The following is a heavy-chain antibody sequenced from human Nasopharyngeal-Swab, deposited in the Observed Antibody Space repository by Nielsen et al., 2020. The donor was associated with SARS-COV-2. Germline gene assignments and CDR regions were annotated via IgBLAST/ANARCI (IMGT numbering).Heavy chain of an antibody. CDR2: ISSSGSTI. V-gene: IGHV3-48*03. CDR1: GFTFSSYE. D-gene: IGHD5-24*01. J-gene: IGHJ4*02. CDR3: ARLRRDGYNVRAPYFDY. Sequence: GGSLRLSCAASGFTFSSYEMNWVRQAPGKGLEWVSYISSSGSTIYYADSVKGRFTISRDNAKNSLYLQMNSLRAEDTAVYYCARLRRDGYNVRAPYFDYWGQGTLVTVSS.